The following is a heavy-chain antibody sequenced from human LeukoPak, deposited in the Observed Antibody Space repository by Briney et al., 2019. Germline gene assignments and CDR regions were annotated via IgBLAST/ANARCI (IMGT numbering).Heavy chain of an antibody. J-gene: IGHJ4*02. CDR2: INPGDSET. CDR1: AYNFSSYW. V-gene: IGHV5-51*01. D-gene: IGHD1-26*01. Sequence: GESLKISCKGSAYNFSSYWIAWVRQMPGKGLEWMGIINPGDSETPYSPSFQGQVTISADKSISTAYLQWSSLQASDTAIYYCARLAPLSMVVPTKTGRSYYFDYWGQGTLVTVSS. CDR3: ARLAPLSMVVPTKTGRSYYFDY.